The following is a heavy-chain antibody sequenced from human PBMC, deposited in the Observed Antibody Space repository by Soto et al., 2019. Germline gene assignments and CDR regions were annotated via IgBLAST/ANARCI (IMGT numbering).Heavy chain of an antibody. CDR2: IYYSGST. D-gene: IGHD3-16*01. CDR3: ARGSHTLGGVSWFDP. V-gene: IGHV4-31*03. Sequence: QVQLQESGPGLVKPSQTLSLTCTVSGGSISSGGYYWSWIRQHPGKGLEWIGYIYYSGSTCHNPSLKSRVTISVDTSKNQFSRKLSSVTAADTAVYYCARGSHTLGGVSWFDPWGQGTLVTVSS. J-gene: IGHJ5*02. CDR1: GGSISSGGYY.